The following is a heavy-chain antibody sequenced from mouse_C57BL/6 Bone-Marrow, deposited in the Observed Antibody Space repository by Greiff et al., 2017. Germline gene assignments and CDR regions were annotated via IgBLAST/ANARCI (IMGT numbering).Heavy chain of an antibody. V-gene: IGHV5-6*01. CDR1: GFTFSSYG. Sequence: EVQLVESGGDLVKPGGSLKLSCAASGFTFSSYGMSWVRQTPDKRLEWVATISSGGSYTYYPDSVKGRFTISRDNAKNTLYLQMSSLKSEDTAMYYCARPSDYDGAYWGQGTLVTVSA. CDR2: ISSGGSYT. D-gene: IGHD2-4*01. CDR3: ARPSDYDGAY. J-gene: IGHJ3*01.